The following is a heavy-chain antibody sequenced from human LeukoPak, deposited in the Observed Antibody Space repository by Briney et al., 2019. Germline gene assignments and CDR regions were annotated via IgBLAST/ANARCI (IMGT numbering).Heavy chain of an antibody. Sequence: SCKASGYTFSDYAMHWVRQAPGKGLEWVAVISYDGSNKYYADSVKGRFTISRDNSKNTLYLQMNSLRAEDTAVYYCARDTRSGCFEDWGQGTLVTVSS. J-gene: IGHJ4*02. CDR2: ISYDGSNK. V-gene: IGHV3-30-3*01. CDR1: GYTFSDYA. D-gene: IGHD6-19*01. CDR3: ARDTRSGCFED.